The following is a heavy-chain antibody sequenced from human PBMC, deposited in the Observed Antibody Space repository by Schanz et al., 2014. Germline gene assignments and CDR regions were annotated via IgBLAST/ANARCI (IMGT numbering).Heavy chain of an antibody. CDR2: RFT. J-gene: IGHJ4*02. V-gene: IGHV1-18*01. CDR3: VRELSGGTFDY. Sequence: QVHLVQSGAEVKKPGASVKVSCKASGYTFTRSGISWVRQAPGQGLEWLGRFTHISQKFQGRVTMTRDTSSTTAYMELNSLRSDDTAVYYCVRELSGGTFDYWGQGTLVTVSS. CDR1: GYTFTRSG. D-gene: IGHD1-1*01.